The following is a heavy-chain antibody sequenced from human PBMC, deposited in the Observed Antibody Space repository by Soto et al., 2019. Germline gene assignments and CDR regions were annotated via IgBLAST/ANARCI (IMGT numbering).Heavy chain of an antibody. D-gene: IGHD5-18*01. CDR3: AKNGRGAAMYNWFEP. Sequence: EVQLLESGGGLVQPGGSLRLSCTGSGFTFSSYAMNWVRQAPGKGLECVSTISGSGGTTYYADSVKGRFTISRDNSKNKLYLQMSSLRAEDTAVYYCAKNGRGAAMYNWFEPWGQGTLVTVSS. V-gene: IGHV3-23*01. CDR2: ISGSGGTT. J-gene: IGHJ5*02. CDR1: GFTFSSYA.